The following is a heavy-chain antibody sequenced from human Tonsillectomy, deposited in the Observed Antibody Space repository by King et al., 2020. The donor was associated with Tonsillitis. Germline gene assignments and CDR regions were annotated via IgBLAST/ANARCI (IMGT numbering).Heavy chain of an antibody. CDR1: GFTFDDYA. D-gene: IGHD2-2*01. J-gene: IGHJ3*02. Sequence: VQLVESGGGLVQPGRSLRLSWAASGFTFDDYAMHLVRQAPGKGLEWVSCISWNSGSIGYADSLKGRFTISRENAKNSLYLQMNSLRAEDTALYYCAKDIRSSTSLTVFDIWGQGTMVTVSS. V-gene: IGHV3-9*01. CDR2: ISWNSGSI. CDR3: AKDIRSSTSLTVFDI.